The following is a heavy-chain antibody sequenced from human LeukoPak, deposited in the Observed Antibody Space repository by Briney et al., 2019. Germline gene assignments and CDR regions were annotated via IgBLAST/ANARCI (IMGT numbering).Heavy chain of an antibody. D-gene: IGHD2-2*02. CDR2: IFPLFGTA. CDR3: ATVSVVPAAIALDY. V-gene: IGHV1-69*06. J-gene: IGHJ4*02. Sequence: SVKVSCKASGDTFSRYAIRWVRQAPGQGLEWMGGIFPLFGTANYAQKFQGRVTMTEDTSTDTAYMELSSLRSEDTAVYYCATVSVVPAAIALDYWGQGTLVTVSS. CDR1: GDTFSRYA.